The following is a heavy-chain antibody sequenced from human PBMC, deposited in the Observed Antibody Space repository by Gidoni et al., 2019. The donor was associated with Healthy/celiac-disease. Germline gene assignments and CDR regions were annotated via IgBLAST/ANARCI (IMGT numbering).Heavy chain of an antibody. Sequence: SNAWMNWVRHAPGKGLEWVGRIKSKTDGGTTDYAAPVKGRFTISGDDSKNTLYLQMNSLKTEDTAVYYCTTAADVGADHWGQGTPVNVSS. CDR2: IKSKTDGGTT. V-gene: IGHV3-15*07. D-gene: IGHD1-26*01. CDR1: SNAW. CDR3: TTAADVGADH. J-gene: IGHJ4*02.